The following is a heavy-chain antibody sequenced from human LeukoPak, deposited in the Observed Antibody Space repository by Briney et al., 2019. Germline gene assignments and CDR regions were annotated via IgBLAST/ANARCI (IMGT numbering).Heavy chain of an antibody. V-gene: IGHV4-59*01. CDR2: IYYSGST. Sequence: SETLSLTCTVSGGSISSYYWSWIRQPPGKGPEWIGYIYYSGSTNYNPSLKSRVTISVDTSKNQFSLKLSSVTAADTAVYYCARETRAVAGLFDYWGQGTLVTVSS. J-gene: IGHJ4*02. CDR3: ARETRAVAGLFDY. CDR1: GGSISSYY. D-gene: IGHD6-19*01.